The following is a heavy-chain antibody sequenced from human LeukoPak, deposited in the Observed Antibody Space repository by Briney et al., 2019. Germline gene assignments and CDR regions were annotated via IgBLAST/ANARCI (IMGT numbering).Heavy chain of an antibody. CDR2: IIPIFGTA. CDR1: GRTFSSYA. CDR3: ARTAPLWFGELSPFDY. J-gene: IGHJ4*02. Sequence: SVNVSCKASGRTFSSYAISWVRQAPGQALEWMGGIIPIFGTANYAQKFQGRVTITADESTSTAYMELSSLRSEDTAVYYCARTAPLWFGELSPFDYWGQGTLVTVSS. V-gene: IGHV1-69*13. D-gene: IGHD3-10*01.